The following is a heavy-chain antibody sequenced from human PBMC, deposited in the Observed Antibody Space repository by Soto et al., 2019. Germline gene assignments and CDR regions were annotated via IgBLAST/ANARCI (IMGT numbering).Heavy chain of an antibody. J-gene: IGHJ4*02. CDR1: GYTFTSYA. CDR3: ARDQWACSRTSCYPYYFDY. Sequence: QVQLVQSGAEVKKPGASVKVSCKASGYTFTSYAMHWGRQAPGQRLEWMGWIKAGNGNTKYSQKFQGRVTITRDTSASTAYMGVSSRRSEDTAVYYCARDQWACSRTSCYPYYFDYCGQGTLVTVSS. D-gene: IGHD2-2*01. V-gene: IGHV1-3*01. CDR2: IKAGNGNT.